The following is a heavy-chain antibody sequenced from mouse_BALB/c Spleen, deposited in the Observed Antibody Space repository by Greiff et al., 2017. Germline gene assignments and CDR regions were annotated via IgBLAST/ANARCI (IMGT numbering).Heavy chain of an antibody. Sequence: QVQLKESGPGLVQPSQSLSFTCTASGFSLTSYGVHWVRQSPGEGLEWLGVIWSGGSTDYNAAFISRLSINKDNSKSQVFFKMDSLQADDTAIYYCARNPTEYYWYFEGWGEGTTVTGSS. D-gene: IGHD1-1*01. CDR2: IWSGGST. CDR1: GFSLTSYG. V-gene: IGHV2-4-1*01. J-gene: IGHJ1*01. CDR3: ARNPTEYYWYFEG.